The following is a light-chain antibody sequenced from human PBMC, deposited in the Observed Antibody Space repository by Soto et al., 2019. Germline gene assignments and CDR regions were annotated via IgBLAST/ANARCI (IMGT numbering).Light chain of an antibody. V-gene: IGLV2-8*01. CDR2: EVG. J-gene: IGLJ2*01. CDR1: SGDVGRYNY. Sequence: QSALTQPPSASGSPGQSVTISCTGTSGDVGRYNYVSWYQQHPGKAPKLMIYEVGKRPSGVPDRFSGSKSGNTASLTVSGLQAEYEDDYSCRSYTGNNNLVVFGGGTTVTVL. CDR3: RSYTGNNNLVV.